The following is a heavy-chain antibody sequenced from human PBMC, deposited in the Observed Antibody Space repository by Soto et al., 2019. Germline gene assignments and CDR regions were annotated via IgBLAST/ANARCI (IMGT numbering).Heavy chain of an antibody. V-gene: IGHV2-5*02. Sequence: QITLKESGPTLVHPTQTLTLTCTFSGFSLSTSGVGVGWIRQPPGKALEWLALIYWDDDKPYSPSLKSMLTITKNTTKTRVGHTMPNMDPVDTATYYCAHRRAIDARPSWYNPWGQGTLVTVTS. CDR2: IYWDDDK. J-gene: IGHJ5*02. D-gene: IGHD6-6*01. CDR1: GFSLSTSGVG. CDR3: AHRRAIDARPSWYNP.